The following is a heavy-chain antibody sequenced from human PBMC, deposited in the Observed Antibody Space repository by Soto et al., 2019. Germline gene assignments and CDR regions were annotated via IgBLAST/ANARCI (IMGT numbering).Heavy chain of an antibody. CDR2: ISGSAGNT. V-gene: IGHV3-23*01. J-gene: IGHJ2*01. CDR1: GFTFNNYA. D-gene: IGHD6-19*01. Sequence: EVQLLESGGGLVQPGGSPRLSCAASGFTFNNYAMSWVRQAPGKGLEWVSSISGSAGNTYYADSVKGRFTISRDNSKNTLFLQMNSLRAEDTAVYYCAKSLPSQDNSGWHVWYWYFDLWGRGSLVTVSS. CDR3: AKSLPSQDNSGWHVWYWYFDL.